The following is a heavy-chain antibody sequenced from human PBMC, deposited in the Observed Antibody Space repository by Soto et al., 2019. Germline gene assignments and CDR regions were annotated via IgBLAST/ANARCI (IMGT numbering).Heavy chain of an antibody. CDR1: GGSISSSNW. V-gene: IGHV4-4*02. CDR2: IYHSGST. D-gene: IGHD3-22*01. Sequence: ASETLSLTCAVSGGSISSSNWWSWVRQPPGKGLEWIGEIYHSGSTNYNPSLKSRVTISVDKSKNQFSLKLSSVTAADTAVYYCARDLAIYDSSGYYYGYGMDVWGQGTTVTVS. CDR3: ARDLAIYDSSGYYYGYGMDV. J-gene: IGHJ6*02.